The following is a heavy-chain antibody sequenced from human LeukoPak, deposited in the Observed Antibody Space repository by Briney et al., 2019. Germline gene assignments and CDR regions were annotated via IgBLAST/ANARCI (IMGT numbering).Heavy chain of an antibody. J-gene: IGHJ4*02. D-gene: IGHD3-22*01. CDR1: GGSFSGYY. Sequence: SETLSLTCAVYGGSFSGYYWSWIRQPPGKGLEWIGEINHSGSTNYNPSLKSRVTISADTSKNQFSLKLSSVTAADTAVYYCATQYYDSSGFSLDYWGQGTLVTVSS. V-gene: IGHV4-34*01. CDR2: INHSGST. CDR3: ATQYYDSSGFSLDY.